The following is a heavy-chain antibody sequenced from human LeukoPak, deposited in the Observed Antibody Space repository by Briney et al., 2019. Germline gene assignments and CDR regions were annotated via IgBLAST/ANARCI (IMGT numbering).Heavy chain of an antibody. J-gene: IGHJ5*02. CDR2: IYYSGST. CDR3: ARHCRDFWSGLSWFDP. D-gene: IGHD3-3*01. CDR1: GGSISSSSYY. Sequence: SETLSLTCTVSGGSISSSSYYWGWIRQPPGKGLEWIGSIYYSGSTYYNPSLKSRVTISVDTSKNQFSLKLSSVTAADTAVYYCARHCRDFWSGLSWFDPWGQGTLVTVSS. V-gene: IGHV4-39*01.